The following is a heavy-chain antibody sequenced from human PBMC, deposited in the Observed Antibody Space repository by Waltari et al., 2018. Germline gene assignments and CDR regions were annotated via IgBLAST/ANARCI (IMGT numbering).Heavy chain of an antibody. CDR3: ARSGESVHGMDV. CDR1: GYPFTYRY. Sequence: QMQLVQSGAEVKNTGSSVKVSCTASGYPFTYRYLHWFRQAPGQALEWMGWITPFNGNTNYAQKFQDRVTITRDRSMSTAYMELSSLRSEDTAMYYSARSGESVHGMDVWGQGTTVTVSS. V-gene: IGHV1-45*02. J-gene: IGHJ6*02. D-gene: IGHD2-21*01. CDR2: ITPFNGNT.